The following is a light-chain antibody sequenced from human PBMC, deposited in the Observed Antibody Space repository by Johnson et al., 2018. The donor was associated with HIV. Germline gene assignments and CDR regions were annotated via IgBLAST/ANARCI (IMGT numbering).Light chain of an antibody. J-gene: IGLJ1*01. CDR3: GTWDSSLSAHNYV. CDR1: SSNIGNNY. V-gene: IGLV1-51*01. CDR2: DNN. Sequence: QSVLTQAPSVSAAPGQKVTISCSGSSSNIGNNYVSWYQQLPGTAPKLLIYDNNKRPSGIPDLFSGSKSGTSATLGITGLQTGDEADYYCGTWDSSLSAHNYVFGTGTKVTVL.